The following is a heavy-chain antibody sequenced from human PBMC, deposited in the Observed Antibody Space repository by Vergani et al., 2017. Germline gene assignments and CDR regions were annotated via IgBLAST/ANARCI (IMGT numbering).Heavy chain of an antibody. CDR1: GYSISSGYY. Sequence: QVQLQESGPGLVKPSETLSLTCAVSGYSISSGYYWGWIRQPPGKGLEWIGSIYHSGSTYYNPSLKSRVTISVDTSKNQFSLKLSSVTAADTAVYYCARAKYDYYYYYMDVWGKGTTVTVSS. CDR3: ARAKYDYYYYYMDV. V-gene: IGHV4-38-2*01. J-gene: IGHJ6*03. CDR2: IYHSGST. D-gene: IGHD2-2*01.